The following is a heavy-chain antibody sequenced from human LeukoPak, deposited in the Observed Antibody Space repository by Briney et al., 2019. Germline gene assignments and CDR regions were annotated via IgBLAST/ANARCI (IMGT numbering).Heavy chain of an antibody. D-gene: IGHD1-26*01. CDR2: ISYDGSNK. CDR1: GFTFRTYW. CDR3: AKGTRASFDY. J-gene: IGHJ4*02. V-gene: IGHV3-30*18. Sequence: GGSLRLSCAVSGFTFRTYWMHWVRQAPGKGLEWVAVISYDGSNKYYADSVKGRFTISRDNSKNTLYLQMNSLRAEDTAVYYCAKGTRASFDYWGQGTLVTVSS.